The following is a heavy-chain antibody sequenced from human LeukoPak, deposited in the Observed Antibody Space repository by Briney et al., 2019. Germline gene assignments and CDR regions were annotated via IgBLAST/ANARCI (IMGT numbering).Heavy chain of an antibody. CDR3: ARWLPNGSYTGVDY. J-gene: IGHJ4*02. CDR2: INSDGSST. CDR1: GFTFSSYW. Sequence: GGSLRLSCAASGFTFSSYWMHWVRQAPGKGLVWVSRINSDGSSTVYADSVKGRFTISRDNAKNTLFLQMNSLRAEDTAVYYCARWLPNGSYTGVDYWGQGTLLTVSS. D-gene: IGHD1-26*01. V-gene: IGHV3-74*01.